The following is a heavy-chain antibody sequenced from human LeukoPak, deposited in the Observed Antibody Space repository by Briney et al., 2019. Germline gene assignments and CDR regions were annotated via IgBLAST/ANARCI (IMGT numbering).Heavy chain of an antibody. CDR1: GFTFSRYW. Sequence: GGSLRLSCAASGFTFSRYWMHWVRQAPGKGLVWVSRINGDGSFTTYADSVEGRFTISRDNAKNTLYLQMNSLRADDTAVYYCARDPNYDSSGYPFDYWGQGTLVTVSS. J-gene: IGHJ4*02. D-gene: IGHD3-22*01. V-gene: IGHV3-74*01. CDR3: ARDPNYDSSGYPFDY. CDR2: INGDGSFT.